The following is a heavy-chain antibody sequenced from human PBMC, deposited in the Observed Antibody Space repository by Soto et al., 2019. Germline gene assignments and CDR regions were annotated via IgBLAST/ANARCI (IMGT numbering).Heavy chain of an antibody. CDR1: GYTFSSYD. V-gene: IGHV1-8*01. CDR3: ARMITASGRVILIYYYYYMDV. CDR2: MNPNSGNT. D-gene: IGHD3-16*01. J-gene: IGHJ6*03. Sequence: ASVKVSCKASGYTFSSYDINWVRQATGQGLEWMGWMNPNSGNTGYAQKFQGRVTMTRNTSISTAYMELSGLRSEDTAVYYCARMITASGRVILIYYYYYMDVWGKGTTVTVS.